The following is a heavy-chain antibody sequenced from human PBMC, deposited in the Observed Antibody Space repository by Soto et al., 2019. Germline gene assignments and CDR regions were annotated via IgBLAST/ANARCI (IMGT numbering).Heavy chain of an antibody. J-gene: IGHJ4*02. Sequence: QVQLQESGPGVVKPSETLSLACTISGGSVSSYYWTWIRQSPGKGLEYIGYIYSGNTNYNPSLNSRVTISVDTSKNHFSLKLSSVTSADTAVYYCGRIPSRGDYAYWGQGTLVTVSS. D-gene: IGHD3-16*01. V-gene: IGHV4-59*08. CDR2: IYSGNT. CDR3: GRIPSRGDYAY. CDR1: GGSVSSYY.